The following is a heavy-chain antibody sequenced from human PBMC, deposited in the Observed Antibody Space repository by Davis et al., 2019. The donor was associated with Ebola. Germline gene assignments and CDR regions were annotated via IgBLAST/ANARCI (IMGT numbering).Heavy chain of an antibody. D-gene: IGHD6-13*01. CDR3: AGIAATGSY. CDR1: GGSFSGYY. Sequence: SQTLSLTCAVYGGSFSGYYWSWIRQPPGKGLEWIGEINHRGSTNYNPSLKSRVTITVDTYKHQFTLKLTSVNAADTAVYSCAGIAATGSYWGQGALVTVS. V-gene: IGHV4-34*01. CDR2: INHRGST. J-gene: IGHJ4*02.